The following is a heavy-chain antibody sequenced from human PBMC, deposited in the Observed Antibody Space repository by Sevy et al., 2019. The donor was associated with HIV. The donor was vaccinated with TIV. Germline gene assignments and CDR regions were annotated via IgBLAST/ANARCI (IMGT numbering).Heavy chain of an antibody. J-gene: IGHJ3*02. CDR1: GFTVSDNY. Sequence: GGSLRLSCAASGFTVSDNYMSWVRQAPGKGLEWVSVIYSDGSTYYADSVEGRFTISRDNSKNTLYLQMNSLRAEDTAVYYCANHASDYDSSGYLERDAFDIWGQGTMVTVSS. D-gene: IGHD3-22*01. V-gene: IGHV3-53*01. CDR3: ANHASDYDSSGYLERDAFDI. CDR2: IYSDGST.